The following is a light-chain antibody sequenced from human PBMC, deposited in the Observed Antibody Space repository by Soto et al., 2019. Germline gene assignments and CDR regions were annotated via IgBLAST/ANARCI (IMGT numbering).Light chain of an antibody. CDR1: QSISSW. CDR2: KAS. J-gene: IGKJ2*03. Sequence: DIPMTQSPSTLSASVGDRVTITCRASQSISSWLAWYQQKPGKAPKLLISKASSLQSGVPSRFSGSGSGTEFTLTISSLQPDDFATYYCQQYNFYPMYSFGQGTKLEIK. CDR3: QQYNFYPMYS. V-gene: IGKV1-5*03.